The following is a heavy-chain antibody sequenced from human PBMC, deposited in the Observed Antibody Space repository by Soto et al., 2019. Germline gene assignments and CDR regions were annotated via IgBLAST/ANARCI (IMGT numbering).Heavy chain of an antibody. J-gene: IGHJ4*02. CDR2: INSDGSST. Sequence: PGGSLRLSCAASGFTFSSYWMHWVRQAPWKGLVWVSRINSDGSSTSYADSVKGRFTISRDNAKNTLYLQMNSLRAEDTAVYYCATRDDYYDSSGPFGFDYWGQGTLVTVSS. D-gene: IGHD3-22*01. CDR3: ATRDDYYDSSGPFGFDY. CDR1: GFTFSSYW. V-gene: IGHV3-74*01.